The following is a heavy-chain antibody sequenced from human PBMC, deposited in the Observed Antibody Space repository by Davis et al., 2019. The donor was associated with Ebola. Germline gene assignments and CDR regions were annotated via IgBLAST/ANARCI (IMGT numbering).Heavy chain of an antibody. V-gene: IGHV4-59*08. D-gene: IGHD3-22*01. CDR3: ARGRPQYYYDSSGYSSLLSYFDY. CDR2: IYYSGST. CDR1: GFTFSSYS. Sequence: ESLKISCAASGFTFSSYSMNWVRQAPGKGLEWIGYIYYSGSTNYNPSLKSRVTISVDTSKNQFSLKLSSVTAADTAVYYCARGRPQYYYDSSGYSSLLSYFDYWGQGTLVTVSS. J-gene: IGHJ4*02.